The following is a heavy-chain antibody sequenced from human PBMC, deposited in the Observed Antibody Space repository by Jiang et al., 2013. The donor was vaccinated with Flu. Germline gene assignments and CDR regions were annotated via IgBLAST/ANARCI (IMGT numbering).Heavy chain of an antibody. CDR1: GGSLSSYY. CDR2: LYYTGTT. V-gene: IGHV4-59*01. D-gene: IGHD3-10*01. Sequence: SGSGLVKPSETLSLNCTVSGGSLSSYYWSWIRQPPGKGLEWIGYLYYTGTTNYNPSLRSRVTISVDRAKNQLFLRLTSVTAADTAVYYCARDPLYGSGAFHHGFDYWGQGARVTVSS. CDR3: ARDPLYGSGAFHHGFDY. J-gene: IGHJ4*02.